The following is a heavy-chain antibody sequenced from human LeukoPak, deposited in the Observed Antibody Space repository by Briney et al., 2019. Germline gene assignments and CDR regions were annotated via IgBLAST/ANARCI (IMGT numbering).Heavy chain of an antibody. CDR3: ARGSI. CDR2: ISGSGFDT. CDR1: GFTFNTYA. Sequence: GGSLRLSCAASGFTFNTYAMSWVRQAPGKGLEWVAAISGSGFDTYYADSGKDRFTISRDNSKNTLYLQMNSLRAEDTAVYYCARGSIWDQGTMVTVSS. V-gene: IGHV3-23*01. J-gene: IGHJ3*02.